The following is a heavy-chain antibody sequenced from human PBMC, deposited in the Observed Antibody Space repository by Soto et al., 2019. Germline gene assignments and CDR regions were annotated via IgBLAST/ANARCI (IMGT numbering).Heavy chain of an antibody. CDR3: ATVVDMDYLSMTGPYHY. CDR2: FDPEDGET. Sequence: ASVKVSCKVSGYTLTELSMHWVRQAPGKGLEWMGGFDPEDGETIYAQKFQGRVTMTEDTSTDTAYMELSSLRSEDTAVYYCATVVDMDYLSMTGPYHYWGQGTLVTVSS. V-gene: IGHV1-24*01. D-gene: IGHD5-12*01. CDR1: GYTLTELS. J-gene: IGHJ4*02.